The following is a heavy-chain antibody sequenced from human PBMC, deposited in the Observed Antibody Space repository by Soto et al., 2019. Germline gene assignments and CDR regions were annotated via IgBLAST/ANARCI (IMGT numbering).Heavy chain of an antibody. CDR1: DFSLSPYW. CDR3: ARDLGGPDY. V-gene: IGHV3-74*03. J-gene: IGHJ4*02. Sequence: LRLSCAASDFSLSPYWMHWVRQVPGRGLEWVARLSSDGFGAAYADSVKGRFFISRDIARNTLSLQMNSLRADDMAVYYCARDLGGPDYWGRGTSVTVSS. D-gene: IGHD3-16*01. CDR2: LSSDGFGA.